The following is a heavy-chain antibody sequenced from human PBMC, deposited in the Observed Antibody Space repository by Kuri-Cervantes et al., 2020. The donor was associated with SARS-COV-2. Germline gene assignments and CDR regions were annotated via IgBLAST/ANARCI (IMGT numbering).Heavy chain of an antibody. CDR3: ARGKSGIVVVPAAKGSSFDY. D-gene: IGHD2-2*01. Sequence: ASVKVSCKASGYTFTGYYMHWVRQAPGQGLEWMGWINPNSGGTNYAQKFQGWVTMTRDTSISTAYMELSRLRSDDTAVYYCARGKSGIVVVPAAKGSSFDYWGQGTLVTVSS. V-gene: IGHV1-2*04. CDR2: INPNSGGT. J-gene: IGHJ4*02. CDR1: GYTFTGYY.